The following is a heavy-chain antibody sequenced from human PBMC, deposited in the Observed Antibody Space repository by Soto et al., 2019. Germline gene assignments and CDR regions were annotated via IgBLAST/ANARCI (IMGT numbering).Heavy chain of an antibody. J-gene: IGHJ5*02. V-gene: IGHV3-74*01. CDR2: INSDGSST. CDR3: ARDRPHSWLDP. Sequence: PGGSLRLSCAASGFNFSSYWMHWVRQAPGKGLVWVSRINSDGSSTAYADSVKGQFTISRDNAKNTLYVQMNSLRAEDTAVYYCARDRPHSWLDPWGQGTLVTSPQ. CDR1: GFNFSSYW.